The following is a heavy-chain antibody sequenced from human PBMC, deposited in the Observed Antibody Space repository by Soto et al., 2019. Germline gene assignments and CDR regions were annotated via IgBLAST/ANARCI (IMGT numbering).Heavy chain of an antibody. V-gene: IGHV3-30*18. Sequence: QVQLVESGGGVVQPGRSLRLSCAASGFTFSSYGMHWVRQAPGKGLEWVAVISYDGSNKYYADSVKGRFTISRDNSKNMLYLQMNSLRAEDTAVYYCAKDGGMDSSLSMDVWGQGTTVTVSS. CDR3: AKDGGMDSSLSMDV. J-gene: IGHJ6*02. CDR2: ISYDGSNK. CDR1: GFTFSSYG. D-gene: IGHD3-16*01.